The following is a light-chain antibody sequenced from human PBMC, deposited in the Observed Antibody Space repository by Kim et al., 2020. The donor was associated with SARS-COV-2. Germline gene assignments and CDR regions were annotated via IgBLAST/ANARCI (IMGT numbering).Light chain of an antibody. Sequence: PGERVTLSCRATQSVSSSYLTWYQQKPGQAPRLLIYGASTRATGIPASFRGSGSGTDFTLTISGLQPEDFAVYYCQQDYNFPLTFGQGTKLE. CDR3: QQDYNFPLT. CDR1: QSVSSSY. CDR2: GAS. V-gene: IGKV3D-7*01. J-gene: IGKJ2*01.